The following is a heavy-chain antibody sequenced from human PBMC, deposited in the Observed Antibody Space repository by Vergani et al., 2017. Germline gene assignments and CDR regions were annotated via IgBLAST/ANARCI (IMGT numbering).Heavy chain of an antibody. D-gene: IGHD2-2*01. CDR3: ARVGTQVPATSHVYYKDV. V-gene: IGHV4-31*03. Sequence: QLQLQESGPGLVKPSETLSLICTVSGGSISSGDHCWTWIRQRPGKGLEWIGYIFYIGTTYNNPSLRSRITISLDTSQNQFSLKLRSVTAADTAVYYCARVGTQVPATSHVYYKDVWGKGSTVVVSS. CDR2: IFYIGTT. CDR1: GGSISSGDHC. J-gene: IGHJ6*03.